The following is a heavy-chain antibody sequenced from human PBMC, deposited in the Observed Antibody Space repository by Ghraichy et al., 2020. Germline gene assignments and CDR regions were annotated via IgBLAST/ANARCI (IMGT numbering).Heavy chain of an antibody. CDR1: GGSISSSSYY. Sequence: SQTLSLTCTVPGGSISSSSYYWGWIRQPPGKGLEWIGSIYYSGSTYYNPSLKSRVTISVDTSKNQFSLKLSSVTAADTAVYYCARVVLWSGYHFDYWDQGTLVTVSS. CDR2: IYYSGST. CDR3: ARVVLWSGYHFDY. V-gene: IGHV4-39*01. D-gene: IGHD3-3*01. J-gene: IGHJ4*02.